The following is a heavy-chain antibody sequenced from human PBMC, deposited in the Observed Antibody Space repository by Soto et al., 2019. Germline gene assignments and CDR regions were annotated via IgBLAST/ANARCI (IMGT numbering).Heavy chain of an antibody. CDR2: TYYRSKWYN. Sequence: SQTLSLTCAISGDSVSSNSVAWNWVRQSPSRGLEWLGRTYYRSKWYNDYAVSVKSRITINPDTSKNQFSLQLNSVTPEDMAVYYCARDGLRQYAFDIWGQGTMVTVSS. CDR1: GDSVSSNSVA. CDR3: ARDGLRQYAFDI. J-gene: IGHJ3*02. D-gene: IGHD4-17*01. V-gene: IGHV6-1*01.